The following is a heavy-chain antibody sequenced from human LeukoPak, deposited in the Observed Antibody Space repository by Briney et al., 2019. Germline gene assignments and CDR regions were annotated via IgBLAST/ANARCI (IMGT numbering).Heavy chain of an antibody. D-gene: IGHD3-16*01. CDR1: GVTFSSYW. CDR2: IKQDGSEK. CDR3: ASGRQLGY. V-gene: IGHV3-7*01. J-gene: IGHJ4*02. Sequence: GGALRLSCAASGVTFSSYWMSWVRQAPGEGLEWVANIKQDGSEKYYVDSVKGRFTISRDNAKNSLYLQMNSLRAEDTALYYCASGRQLGYWGQGTLVTVSS.